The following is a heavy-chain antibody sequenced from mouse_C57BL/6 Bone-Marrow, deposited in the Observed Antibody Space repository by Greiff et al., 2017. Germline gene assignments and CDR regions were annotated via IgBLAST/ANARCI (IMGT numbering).Heavy chain of an antibody. CDR3: AIEPPPYYVSSYWFAY. V-gene: IGHV1-69*01. J-gene: IGHJ3*01. CDR2: IDPSDSYT. D-gene: IGHD1-1*01. CDR1: GYTFTSYW. Sequence: QVQLQQPGAELVMPGASVKLSCKASGYTFTSYWMHWVKQRPGQGLEWIGEIDPSDSYTNYNQKFKGKSTLTVDKSSSTAYMQLSSLTSEDSAVYSCAIEPPPYYVSSYWFAYWGQGTLVTVSA.